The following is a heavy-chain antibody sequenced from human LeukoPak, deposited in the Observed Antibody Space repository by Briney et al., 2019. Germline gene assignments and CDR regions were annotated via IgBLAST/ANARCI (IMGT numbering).Heavy chain of an antibody. CDR3: AREGTTGWAF. V-gene: IGHV4-59*01. Sequence: SETLSLTCTVSGASISSYYWSLIRQPPGKGLEWIGYIHYGGSTNYNPSLKSRVTMSVDTSKNQFSLKLSSVTAADTAVYFCAREGTTGWAFWGPGTLVTVSS. J-gene: IGHJ4*02. CDR1: GASISSYY. D-gene: IGHD1-1*01. CDR2: IHYGGST.